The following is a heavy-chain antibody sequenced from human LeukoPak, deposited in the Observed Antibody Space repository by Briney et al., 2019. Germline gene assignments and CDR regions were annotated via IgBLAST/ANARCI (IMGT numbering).Heavy chain of an antibody. CDR1: GGSISSSSYY. CDR2: IYYSGST. J-gene: IGHJ4*02. Sequence: SETLSLTCTVSGGSISSSSYYWSWIRQPPGKGLEWIGYIYYSGSTNYNPSLKSRVTISVDTSKNQFSLKLSSVTAADTAVYYCARDLGAYYYDSSSGDYWGQGTLVTVSS. D-gene: IGHD3-22*01. CDR3: ARDLGAYYYDSSSGDY. V-gene: IGHV4-61*01.